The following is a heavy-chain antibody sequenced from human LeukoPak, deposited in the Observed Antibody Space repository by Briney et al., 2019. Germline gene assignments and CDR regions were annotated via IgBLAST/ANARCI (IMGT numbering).Heavy chain of an antibody. CDR3: ARGKVVAGTPGQNSWDN. CDR1: GGSISSYY. D-gene: IGHD6-19*01. CDR2: IYTSGST. Sequence: SETLSLACTVSGGSISSYYWNWIRQPAGKGLEWIGRIYTSGSTNYNPSLKSRVTMSVDTSKNQFSLKLTSVTAADTAVYYCARGKVVAGTPGQNSWDNWGQGILVTVSS. J-gene: IGHJ4*02. V-gene: IGHV4-4*07.